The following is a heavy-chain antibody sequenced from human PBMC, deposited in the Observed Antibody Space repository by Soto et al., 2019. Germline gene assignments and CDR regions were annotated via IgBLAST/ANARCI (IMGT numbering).Heavy chain of an antibody. D-gene: IGHD5-12*01. CDR3: VRDRGSRGVATTFDY. V-gene: IGHV3-21*01. J-gene: IGHJ4*02. Sequence: GGSLRLSCAASGFTFSSYSMNWVRQAPGKGLEWVSSISSSSSYIYYADSVKGRFTISRDNAKNSLYLQMNSLRAEDTAVYYCVRDRGSRGVATTFDYWGQGTLVTVSS. CDR2: ISSSSSYI. CDR1: GFTFSSYS.